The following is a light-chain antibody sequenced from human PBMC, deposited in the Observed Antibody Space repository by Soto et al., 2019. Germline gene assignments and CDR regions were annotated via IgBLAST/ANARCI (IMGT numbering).Light chain of an antibody. CDR3: NSYGGSNNDVV. Sequence: QSVLTQPASVSGSPGQSITISCTGTSSDVGSQNLVSWYQQHPGKAPKLMIYEGTKRPSGVSNRFSGSKSGNTASLTISGLQAEDEADYYCNSYGGSNNDVVFGGGTKLTVL. CDR1: SSDVGSQNL. CDR2: EGT. V-gene: IGLV2-14*02. J-gene: IGLJ2*01.